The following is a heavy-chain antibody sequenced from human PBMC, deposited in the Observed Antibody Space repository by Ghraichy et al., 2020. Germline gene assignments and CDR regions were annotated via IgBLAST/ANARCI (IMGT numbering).Heavy chain of an antibody. J-gene: IGHJ6*02. Sequence: GESLNISCAASGFTVSSNYMSWVRQAPGKGLEWVSVIYSGGSTYYADSVKGRFTISRDNSKNTLYLQMNSLRAEDTAVYYCARDSGVVIPPYGMDVWGQGTTVTVSS. V-gene: IGHV3-66*01. CDR2: IYSGGST. CDR1: GFTVSSNY. D-gene: IGHD3-3*01. CDR3: ARDSGVVIPPYGMDV.